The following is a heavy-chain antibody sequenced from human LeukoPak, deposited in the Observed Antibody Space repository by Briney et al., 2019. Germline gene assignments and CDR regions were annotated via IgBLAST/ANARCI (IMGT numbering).Heavy chain of an antibody. CDR1: GFTFSSYA. CDR3: AKGNDIGGYYYPHFDY. D-gene: IGHD3-22*01. V-gene: IGHV3-30*18. CDR2: ISSDGNNK. J-gene: IGHJ4*02. Sequence: GGSLRLSCAASGFTFSSYAMSWVRQAPGKGLEWVAVISSDGNNKNYVDSVKGRFTFSRDNSKNTLYLQMNSLRAEDTAVYYCAKGNDIGGYYYPHFDYWGQGTLVTVSS.